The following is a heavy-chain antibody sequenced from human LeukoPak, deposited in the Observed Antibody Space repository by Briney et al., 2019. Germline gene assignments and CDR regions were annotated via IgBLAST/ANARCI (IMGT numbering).Heavy chain of an antibody. J-gene: IGHJ4*02. CDR1: GFTFSSYW. Sequence: PGGSLRLSCAASGFTFSSYWMHWVRQAPGKGLAWVSRINSDGSSTSYADSAKGRFTISRDNAKNTLYLQMNSLRAEDRAVYYCARGYSYGYRIDYWGQGTLVTVSS. CDR3: ARGYSYGYRIDY. V-gene: IGHV3-74*01. CDR2: INSDGSST. D-gene: IGHD5-18*01.